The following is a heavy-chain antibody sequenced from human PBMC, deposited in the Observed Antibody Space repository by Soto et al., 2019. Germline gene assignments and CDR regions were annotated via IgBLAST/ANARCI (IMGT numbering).Heavy chain of an antibody. V-gene: IGHV3-30*03. CDR2: ASYAGSET. J-gene: IGHJ4*02. Sequence: QVQLVESGGGVVQPGRSLRLACAASGFDFRSYGIHWVRQAPGRGLAWVAAASYAGSETYYADSAKRRFTVSKEISKNTVFLQMNALRHEDTALYFCVSDSGWRILNFASWGQGTLVTVSS. D-gene: IGHD3-10*01. CDR1: GFDFRSYG. CDR3: VSDSGWRILNFAS.